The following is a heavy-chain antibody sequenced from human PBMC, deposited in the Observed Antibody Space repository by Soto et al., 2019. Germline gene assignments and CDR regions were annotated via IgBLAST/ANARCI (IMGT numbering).Heavy chain of an antibody. V-gene: IGHV4-39*01. Sequence: QLQLQESGPGLVKPSETLSLTCTVSGGSISSSSYYWGWIRQPPGKGLEWIGSIYYSGSTYYNPSLKSRVTISVDTSKNQFSLKLSSVTAADTAVYYCARLSSGYFGVAFDIWGQGTMVTVSS. CDR2: IYYSGST. CDR1: GGSISSSSYY. CDR3: ARLSSGYFGVAFDI. D-gene: IGHD6-19*01. J-gene: IGHJ3*02.